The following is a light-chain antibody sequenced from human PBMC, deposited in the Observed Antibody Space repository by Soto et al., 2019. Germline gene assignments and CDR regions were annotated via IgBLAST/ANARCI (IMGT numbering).Light chain of an antibody. V-gene: IGKV1-5*01. CDR2: DAS. Sequence: DIQMTQSPSTLSASAGDTVTITCRASQSISTWLAWYQQKPGRAPRLLIFDASSLKSGVPSRFSGSGSGTGFTLTISSLQPDDFATYYCQQYDSYSWTFGQGTKVDIK. CDR3: QQYDSYSWT. J-gene: IGKJ1*01. CDR1: QSISTW.